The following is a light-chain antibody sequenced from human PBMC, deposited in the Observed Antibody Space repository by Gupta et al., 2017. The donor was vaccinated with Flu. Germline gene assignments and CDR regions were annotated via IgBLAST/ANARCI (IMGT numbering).Light chain of an antibody. CDR3: GAWDSSLSTGV. Sequence: QSVLTQPPSVSAAPGQKVTISCSGSSPNIGNNYVSWYQQLPGTAPKLLIYENNKRPSGIPDRFSGSKSGTSATLGISGLQTGDEADDYCGAWDSSLSTGVFGGGTKLTVL. J-gene: IGLJ2*01. CDR2: ENN. V-gene: IGLV1-51*02. CDR1: SPNIGNNY.